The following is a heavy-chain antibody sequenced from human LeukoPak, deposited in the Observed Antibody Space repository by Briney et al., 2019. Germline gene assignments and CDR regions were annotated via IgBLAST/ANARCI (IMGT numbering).Heavy chain of an antibody. J-gene: IGHJ3*02. CDR2: ISSSSSYI. V-gene: IGHV3-21*01. CDR1: GFTFSSYW. CDR3: ARDGRGLRYFDWSYIDAFDI. Sequence: PGGSLRLSCAVSGFTFSSYWMSWVRQAPGKGLEWVSSISSSSSYIYYADSVKGRFTISRDNAKNSLYLQMNSLRAEDTAVYYCARDGRGLRYFDWSYIDAFDIWGQGTMVTVSS. D-gene: IGHD3-9*01.